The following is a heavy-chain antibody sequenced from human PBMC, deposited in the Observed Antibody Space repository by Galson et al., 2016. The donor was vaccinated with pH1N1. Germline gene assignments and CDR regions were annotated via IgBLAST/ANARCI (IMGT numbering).Heavy chain of an antibody. CDR3: AIFAGTSPG. Sequence: SLRLSCAASGFSLSSFWMTWVRQAPGKGLEWVANINQDGSVKYYVDSVKGRFTISRDNAKNSLYLQMNSLRVEDTGLYYCAIFAGTSPGWGQGTLVTVSS. D-gene: IGHD3-10*01. CDR2: INQDGSVK. CDR1: GFSLSSFW. V-gene: IGHV3-7*01. J-gene: IGHJ4*02.